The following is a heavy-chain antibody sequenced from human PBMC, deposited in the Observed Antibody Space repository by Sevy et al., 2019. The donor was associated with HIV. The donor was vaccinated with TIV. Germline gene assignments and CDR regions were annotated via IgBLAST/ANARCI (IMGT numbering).Heavy chain of an antibody. J-gene: IGHJ4*02. CDR2: IKQDGSEK. CDR3: ARRLSSSWYEYYFDY. D-gene: IGHD6-13*01. CDR1: GFTFSSYW. Sequence: GSLRLSCAASGFTFSSYWMSWVRQAPGKGLEWVANIKQDGSEKYYVDSVKGRFTISRDNAKNSLYLQMNSLRAEDTAVYYCARRLSSSWYEYYFDYWGQGTLVTVSS. V-gene: IGHV3-7*01.